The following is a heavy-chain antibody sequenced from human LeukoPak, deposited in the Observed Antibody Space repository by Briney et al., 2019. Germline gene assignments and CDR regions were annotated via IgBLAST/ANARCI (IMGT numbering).Heavy chain of an antibody. CDR3: ASVRRGFGESSKYYAYYYMGV. Sequence: SETLSLTCAMYGGSFNDYYWTWIRQPPGKGLEWIGNIYYSGSTYYNPSLKSRVTISLDTSKNQFSLKLSSVTAADTAVYYCASVRRGFGESSKYYAYYYMGVWGKGTTVTISS. J-gene: IGHJ6*03. D-gene: IGHD3-10*01. CDR2: IYYSGST. CDR1: GGSFNDYY. V-gene: IGHV4-34*01.